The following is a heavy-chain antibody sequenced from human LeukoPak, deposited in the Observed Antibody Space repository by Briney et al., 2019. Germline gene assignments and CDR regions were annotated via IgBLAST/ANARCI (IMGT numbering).Heavy chain of an antibody. J-gene: IGHJ4*02. CDR3: ARDSTAAAGSYFDY. D-gene: IGHD6-13*01. Sequence: ASVKVSCKAAGFTFIDYCSHWVRQAPGQGPEWMGWIDLNNGATKYAPKFQGRVTITRDTFINTAYMELSSLTSDDTAVYYCARDSTAAAGSYFDYWGQGTLVTVSS. CDR2: IDLNNGAT. CDR1: GFTFIDYC. V-gene: IGHV1-2*02.